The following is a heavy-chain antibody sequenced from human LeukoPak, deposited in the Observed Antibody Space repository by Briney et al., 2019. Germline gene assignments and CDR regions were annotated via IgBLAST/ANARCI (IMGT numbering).Heavy chain of an antibody. CDR2: INHSGST. Sequence: SETLSLTCAVYGGSFSGYYWSWIRQPPGKGLEWIGEINHSGSTNYNPSLKSRVTISVDTSKNQFSLKLSSVTAADTAVYYCARGSGPHSSSSSGMDVWGQGTTVTVSS. D-gene: IGHD6-6*01. V-gene: IGHV4-34*01. CDR3: ARGSGPHSSSSSGMDV. J-gene: IGHJ6*02. CDR1: GGSFSGYY.